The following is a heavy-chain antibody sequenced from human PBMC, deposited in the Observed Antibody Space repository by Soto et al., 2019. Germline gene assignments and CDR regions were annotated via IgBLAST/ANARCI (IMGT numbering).Heavy chain of an antibody. J-gene: IGHJ4*02. CDR3: ARVSGIVGASGPYYFDY. V-gene: IGHV4-34*01. CDR1: GGSFSGYY. CDR2: INHSGST. D-gene: IGHD1-26*01. Sequence: LPETLSLTCAVYGGSFSGYYWTWIRQPPGTGLEWIGEINHSGSTNYNPSLKSRVTISVDTSKNQFSLKLRSVTAADTAVYYCARVSGIVGASGPYYFDYWGQGTLVTVSS.